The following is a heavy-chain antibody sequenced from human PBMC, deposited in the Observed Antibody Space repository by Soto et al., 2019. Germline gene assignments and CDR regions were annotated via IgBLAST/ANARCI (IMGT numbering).Heavy chain of an antibody. CDR2: ISGYNGNT. CDR1: GYTFTSYA. Sequence: ASVKVSCEASGYTFTSYAISWVRQAPGQGLEWMGWISGYNGNTNSAQKLQGRVTMTTDTSTSTAYMELRSLRSDDTAVYYCARGLDYGDYPWYFDYWGQGTLVTVSS. V-gene: IGHV1-18*04. D-gene: IGHD4-17*01. J-gene: IGHJ4*02. CDR3: ARGLDYGDYPWYFDY.